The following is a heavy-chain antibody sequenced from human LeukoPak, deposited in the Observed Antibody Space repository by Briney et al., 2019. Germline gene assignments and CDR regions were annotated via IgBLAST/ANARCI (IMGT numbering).Heavy chain of an antibody. Sequence: ASVKVSCKASGYTFTGYYMHWVRQAPGQGLEWMGWINPNSGGTNYAQKFQGRVTMTRDTSISTAYMELSRLRSDDTAVYYCARMVSGPSSGWTKAEFDYWGQGTMVTVSS. CDR3: ARMVSGPSSGWTKAEFDY. D-gene: IGHD6-19*01. J-gene: IGHJ4*02. CDR1: GYTFTGYY. V-gene: IGHV1-2*02. CDR2: INPNSGGT.